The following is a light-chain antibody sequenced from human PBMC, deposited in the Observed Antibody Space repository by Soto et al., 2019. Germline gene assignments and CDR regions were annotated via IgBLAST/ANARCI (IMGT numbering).Light chain of an antibody. V-gene: IGKV1-17*01. CDR3: LQHNSYPRT. CDR2: AAF. J-gene: IGKJ1*01. CDR1: QGISND. Sequence: DIQMTQSPSSLSASVGDRVTITCRASQGISNDLGWYQQKPGKGAKRLIYAAFSLQSGVPSRFSGSGSGTEFTLTSSSLPPEDFATYYCLQHNSYPRTFGQATKVEIK.